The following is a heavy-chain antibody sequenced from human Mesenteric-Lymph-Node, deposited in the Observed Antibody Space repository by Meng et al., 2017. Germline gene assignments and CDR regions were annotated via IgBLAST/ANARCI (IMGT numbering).Heavy chain of an antibody. D-gene: IGHD1-14*01. CDR3: ARDGIDPSSWFDP. CDR1: GGTFSSYT. CDR2: IIPILGIA. V-gene: IGHV1-69*08. J-gene: IGHJ5*02. Sequence: QVQPVQSGAEVKKPGSSVKVSCKASGGTFSSYTISWVRQAPGQGLEWMGRIIPILGIANYAQKFQGRVTITADKSTSTAYMELSSLRSEDTAVYYCARDGIDPSSWFDPWGQGTLVTVSS.